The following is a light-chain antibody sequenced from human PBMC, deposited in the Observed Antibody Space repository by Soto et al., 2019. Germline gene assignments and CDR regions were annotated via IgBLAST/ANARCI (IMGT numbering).Light chain of an antibody. CDR3: QQYYSTPYT. CDR1: QSVLYSSNNKNY. J-gene: IGKJ2*01. V-gene: IGKV4-1*01. Sequence: DIVMTQSPDSLAVFLGERATINCKSSQSVLYSSNNKNYLAWYQQKAGQPPKLLIYWASTRESGVPDRFSGSGSGTDFTLTISSLQAEDVAVYYCQQYYSTPYTFGQGTKLEIK. CDR2: WAS.